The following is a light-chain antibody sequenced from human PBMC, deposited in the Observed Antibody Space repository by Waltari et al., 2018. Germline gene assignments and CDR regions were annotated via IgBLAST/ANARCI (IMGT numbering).Light chain of an antibody. CDR1: QGIRNE. CDR2: AAS. Sequence: AIQMTQSPSSLSASVGDRVTITCRASQGIRNELGWYQQKPGKAPKPLIYAASSVQSGVPSRFSGSGSGTDFTLTISRLQPEDFATYYCLQDHIFPWTFGQGTKVEI. V-gene: IGKV1-6*01. CDR3: LQDHIFPWT. J-gene: IGKJ1*01.